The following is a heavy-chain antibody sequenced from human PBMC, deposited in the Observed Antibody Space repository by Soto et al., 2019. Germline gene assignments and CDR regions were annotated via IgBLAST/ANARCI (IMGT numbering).Heavy chain of an antibody. CDR3: ASCFDATGYYYFTY. CDR2: ISSSGSTI. V-gene: IGHV3-48*03. CDR1: GFTFSSYE. Sequence: GGSLRLSCAASGFTFSSYEMNWVRQAPGKGLEWIAYISSSGSTIYYADSVKGRFTISRDNAKKSLYLQVNSLGAEDTAVYYCASCFDATGYYYFTYWGQGTPVTVSS. J-gene: IGHJ4*02. D-gene: IGHD3-9*01.